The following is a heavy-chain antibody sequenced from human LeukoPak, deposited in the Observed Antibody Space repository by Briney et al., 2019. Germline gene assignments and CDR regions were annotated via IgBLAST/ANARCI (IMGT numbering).Heavy chain of an antibody. V-gene: IGHV4-39*01. CDR2: IYYSGST. CDR1: GGSISSSNYY. D-gene: IGHD5-18*01. Sequence: SETLSLTCTVSGGSISSSNYYWDWIRQPPGKGLEWIGSIYYSGSTYYNPSLKSRVTISVDTSKNQYSLKLSSVAAADTAVYYCARQLYSYGAYFDYWGQGTLVTVSS. J-gene: IGHJ4*02. CDR3: ARQLYSYGAYFDY.